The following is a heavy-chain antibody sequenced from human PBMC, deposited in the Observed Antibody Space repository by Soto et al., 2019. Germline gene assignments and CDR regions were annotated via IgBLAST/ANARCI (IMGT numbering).Heavy chain of an antibody. V-gene: IGHV3-64*07. CDR3: ARSNHDFWSGYPQGFFDY. J-gene: IGHJ4*02. D-gene: IGHD3-3*01. Sequence: EVQLVESGGGLVQPVGSLRLSCAASGFTFSTYAMNWVRQAPGKGLEYVSAISSNGGGTFYADSVEGRFTISRDNSKNTLYLQVGSLRPEDMAVYYCARSNHDFWSGYPQGFFDYWGQGTLVTVSS. CDR1: GFTFSTYA. CDR2: ISSNGGGT.